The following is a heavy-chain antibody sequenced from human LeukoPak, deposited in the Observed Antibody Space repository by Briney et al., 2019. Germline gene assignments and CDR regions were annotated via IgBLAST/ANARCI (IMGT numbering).Heavy chain of an antibody. V-gene: IGHV3-15*01. D-gene: IGHD3-10*01. Sequence: SPGGSLRLSYAASGFPFTYTWMNWVRQAPGKGLEWVGHIKGKSDGGTTEYAAPVKGRFTISRDDSKSTLYLQMTSLNTDDTAVYYCSRGHYGRWGQGTLVTVSS. CDR1: GFPFTYTW. CDR3: SRGHYGR. J-gene: IGHJ4*02. CDR2: IKGKSDGGTT.